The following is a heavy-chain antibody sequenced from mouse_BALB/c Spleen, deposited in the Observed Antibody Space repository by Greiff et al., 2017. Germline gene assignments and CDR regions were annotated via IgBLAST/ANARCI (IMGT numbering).Heavy chain of an antibody. CDR3: ARQGYYEDFDY. J-gene: IGHJ2*01. CDR2: ISSGGGST. Sequence: VKLVESGGGLVKPGGSLKLSCAASGFAFSSYDMSWVRQTPEKRLEWVAYISSGGGSTYYPDTVKGRFTISRDNAKNTLYLQMSSLKSEDTAMYYCARQGYYEDFDYWGQGTTLTVSS. D-gene: IGHD1-1*01. CDR1: GFAFSSYD. V-gene: IGHV5-12-1*01.